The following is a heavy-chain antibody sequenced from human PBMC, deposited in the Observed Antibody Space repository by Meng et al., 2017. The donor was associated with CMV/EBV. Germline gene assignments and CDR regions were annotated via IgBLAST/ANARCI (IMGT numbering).Heavy chain of an antibody. V-gene: IGHV3-7*01. CDR2: IKQDGSEK. CDR1: GFTFSNYW. J-gene: IGHJ3*02. Sequence: GGSLRLSCAVSGFTFSNYWMSWVRQAPGKGLEWVANIKQDGSEKYYVDSVKGRFTISRDNAKNSLYLQMNNLRAGDTAVFYCARDLDYGGNRAMGAFDIWGQGTMVT. D-gene: IGHD4-23*01. CDR3: ARDLDYGGNRAMGAFDI.